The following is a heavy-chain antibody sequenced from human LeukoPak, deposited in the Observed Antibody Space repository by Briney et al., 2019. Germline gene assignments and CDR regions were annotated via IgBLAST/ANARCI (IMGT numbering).Heavy chain of an antibody. J-gene: IGHJ4*02. CDR2: IFTSGSA. D-gene: IGHD4-11*01. Sequence: KPSETLSLTCTVSGGSISSYYWNWIRQPAGKGLEWIGRIFTSGSANYNPSLKSRVTMSVDTSKNQFSLKLSSVTAADTAVYYCARGSNYVGFDYWGQGTLVTVSS. V-gene: IGHV4-4*07. CDR1: GGSISSYY. CDR3: ARGSNYVGFDY.